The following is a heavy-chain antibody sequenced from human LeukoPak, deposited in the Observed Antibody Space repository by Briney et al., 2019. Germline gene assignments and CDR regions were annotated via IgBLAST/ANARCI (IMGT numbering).Heavy chain of an antibody. V-gene: IGHV4-61*02. CDR2: IYSSGST. Sequence: PSETLSLTCTVSGGSISSSSYYWSWIRQPAGKGLECVGRIYSSGSTDYNPSLKSRVTMSVDTSKNQFSLRLSSVTAADTAVYYCARHRVAAGHVDYWGQGTLVTVSS. D-gene: IGHD6-13*01. CDR3: ARHRVAAGHVDY. J-gene: IGHJ4*02. CDR1: GGSISSSSYY.